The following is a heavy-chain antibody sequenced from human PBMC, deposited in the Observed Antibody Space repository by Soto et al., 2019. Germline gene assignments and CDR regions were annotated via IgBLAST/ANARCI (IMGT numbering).Heavy chain of an antibody. CDR1: GFTFTAYW. J-gene: IGHJ6*03. CDR2: INRDGSER. Sequence: GGSLRLSCAASGFTFTAYWMTWVRQAPGKGLEWVANINRDGSERYYVDSVKGRFIISGDNAKNSLFLQMDSLRAEDTAVYYCARQTNMDVWGKGTTVTVSS. CDR3: ARQTNMDV. V-gene: IGHV3-7*01.